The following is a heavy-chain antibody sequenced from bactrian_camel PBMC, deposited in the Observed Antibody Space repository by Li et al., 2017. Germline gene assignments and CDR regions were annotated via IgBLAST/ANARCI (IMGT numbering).Heavy chain of an antibody. CDR3: VRNYLAPMTSTPK. V-gene: IGHV3S1*01. CDR1: GFTFSSYW. Sequence: HVQLVESGGGLVLPGGSLRLSCAASGFTFSSYWMYWVRQAPGKGLEWVSSILGGGGATDYADSVKGRFTISRDNAKNTVFLQMNSLKPEDTAVYYCVRNYLAPMTSTPKFGARAPRSPSP. D-gene: IGHD4*01. CDR2: ILGGGGAT. J-gene: IGHJ2*01.